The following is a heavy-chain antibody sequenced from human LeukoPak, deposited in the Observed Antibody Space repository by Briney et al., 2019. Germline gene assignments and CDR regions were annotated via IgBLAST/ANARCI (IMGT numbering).Heavy chain of an antibody. CDR2: IYYGGSI. CDR3: ARGGGYIGYFDY. Sequence: SETLSLTCSVSGGXMTNYYCSWIRQAPGKGLEWIGYIYYGGSINYNPSLKSRVTISVDTSKNQFSLKLSSVTAADTAIYYCARGGGYIGYFDYWGQGTLVTVSS. CDR1: GGXMTNYY. D-gene: IGHD3-16*01. V-gene: IGHV4-59*01. J-gene: IGHJ4*02.